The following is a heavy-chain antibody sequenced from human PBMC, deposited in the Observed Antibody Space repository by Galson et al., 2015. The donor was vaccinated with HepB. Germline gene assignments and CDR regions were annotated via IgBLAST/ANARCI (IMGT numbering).Heavy chain of an antibody. D-gene: IGHD1-26*01. J-gene: IGHJ2*01. CDR2: INPSGGST. CDR1: GYTFTNYY. CDR3: AKAVGPTDWYFDL. V-gene: IGHV1-46*03. Sequence: SVKVSCKASGYTFTNYYMHWVRQAPGQGLEWMGIINPSGGSTTYAQRFRGRVTMTRDTSTSTVYMEMSSLRSEDTAVYYCAKAVGPTDWYFDLWGRGPLVTVSS.